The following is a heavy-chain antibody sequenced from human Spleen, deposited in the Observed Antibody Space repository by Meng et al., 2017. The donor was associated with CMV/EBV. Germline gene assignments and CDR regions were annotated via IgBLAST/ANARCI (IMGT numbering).Heavy chain of an antibody. Sequence: AQLTQWGAGLLKPSETLSLTCAVYGGSFSGYYWSWIRQPPGKGLEWIGEINHSGSTNYNPSLKSRVTISVDTSKNQFSLKLSSVTAADTAVYYCTYSSSWLTHPLFDYWGQGTLVTVSS. CDR3: TYSSSWLTHPLFDY. V-gene: IGHV4-34*03. CDR1: GGSFSGYY. J-gene: IGHJ4*02. D-gene: IGHD6-13*01. CDR2: INHSGST.